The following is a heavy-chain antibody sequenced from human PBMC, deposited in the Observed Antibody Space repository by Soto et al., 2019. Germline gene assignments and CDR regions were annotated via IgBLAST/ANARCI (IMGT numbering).Heavy chain of an antibody. D-gene: IGHD3-3*01. J-gene: IGHJ4*02. V-gene: IGHV4-39*01. CDR1: GVSISSSCYY. CDR2: IYDSGST. Sequence: PSETLSLTCTVSGVSISSSCYYWGWIRQPPGKGLEWIGSIYDSGSTYYNPSLKSRVTISVDTSKNQFSLKLSSVTAADPAVYYCARASSSGYYDFWSGNLYYFDYWGQGTLGTVSS. CDR3: ARASSSGYYDFWSGNLYYFDY.